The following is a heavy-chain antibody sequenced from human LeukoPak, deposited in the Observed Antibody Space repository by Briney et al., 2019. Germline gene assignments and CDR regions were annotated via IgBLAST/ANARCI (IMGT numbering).Heavy chain of an antibody. Sequence: SETLSLTCTVSGYSISSGYYWGWIRQPPGKGLEWIGSIYHSGVTYYNPSLKSRVTISADTPKNQFSLKLSSVTAADTAMYYCARDRHEPGPWGPGTMVTVSS. CDR3: ARDRHEPGP. CDR2: IYHSGVT. CDR1: GYSISSGYY. J-gene: IGHJ3*01. V-gene: IGHV4-38-2*02.